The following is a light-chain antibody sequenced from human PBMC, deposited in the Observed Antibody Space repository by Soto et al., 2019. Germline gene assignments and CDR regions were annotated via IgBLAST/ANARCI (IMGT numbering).Light chain of an antibody. V-gene: IGLV2-8*01. CDR1: SSDVGGYNY. CDR3: SSYAGRNNVV. CDR2: EVS. J-gene: IGLJ2*01. Sequence: QSALTQPPSASGSPGQSVTISCTGTSSDVGGYNYVSWYQHHPGKAPKLMIYEVSKRPSGVPDRFSGSKSGYTASLTVSGLQAEDEADYYCSSYAGRNNVVFGGGTKLTVL.